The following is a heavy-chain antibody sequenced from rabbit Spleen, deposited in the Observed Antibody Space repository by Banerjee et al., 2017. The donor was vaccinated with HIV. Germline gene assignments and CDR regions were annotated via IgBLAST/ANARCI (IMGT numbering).Heavy chain of an antibody. D-gene: IGHD8-1*01. CDR3: AAGSPYYMINL. J-gene: IGHJ4*01. V-gene: IGHV1S40*01. Sequence: QSLEESGGDLVKPGASLTLTCTASGFSFSSNAMCWVRQAPGKGLEWIGCIYTGGGSTYYASWAKGRFTMSKTSSTTVTLQMTSQTAADTATYFCAAGSPYYMINLWGQGTLVTVS. CDR1: GFSFSSNA. CDR2: IYTGGGST.